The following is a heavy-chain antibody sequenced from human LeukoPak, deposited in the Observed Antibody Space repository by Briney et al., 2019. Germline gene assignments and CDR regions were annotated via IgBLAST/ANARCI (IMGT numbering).Heavy chain of an antibody. Sequence: GESLKISCKGSGYSFTSYWIGWVRQMPGKGLEWMGIIYPGGSDTRYSPSFQGQVTISADKSISTAYLQWSSLKASDTAMYYCARLDIVVVVAAPGTYWYFDLWGRGTLVTVSS. CDR3: ARLDIVVVVAAPGTYWYFDL. CDR1: GYSFTSYW. J-gene: IGHJ2*01. CDR2: IYPGGSDT. D-gene: IGHD2-15*01. V-gene: IGHV5-51*01.